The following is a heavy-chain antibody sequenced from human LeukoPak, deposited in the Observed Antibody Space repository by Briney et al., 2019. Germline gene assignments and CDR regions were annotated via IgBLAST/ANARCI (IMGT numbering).Heavy chain of an antibody. V-gene: IGHV4-59*08. CDR2: INYSGST. CDR1: GGSIGDYY. Sequence: SETLSPTCTVSGGSIGDYYWGWIRQPPGKGLEWIGYINYSGSTNSNPSLKSRLAMSVDTSKNQFSVKLSSVTAADTAVYYCARQHSPGYFDYWGQGTLVTVSS. J-gene: IGHJ4*02. D-gene: IGHD1-14*01. CDR3: ARQHSPGYFDY.